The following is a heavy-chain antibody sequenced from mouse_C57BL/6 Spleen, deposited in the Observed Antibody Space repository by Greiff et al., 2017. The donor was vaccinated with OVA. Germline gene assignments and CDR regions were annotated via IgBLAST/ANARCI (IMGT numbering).Heavy chain of an antibody. CDR2: LYPGDGDT. CDR3: AHHYYGSSYYAMDY. V-gene: IGHV1-80*01. D-gene: IGHD1-1*01. Sequence: QVQLQQSGAELVKPGASVKISCKASGYAFSSYWMNWVKQRPGKGLEWIGQLYPGDGDTNYNGKFKGKATLTADKSSSTAYMQLSSLTSEDSAVYFCAHHYYGSSYYAMDYWGQGTSVTVSS. CDR1: GYAFSSYW. J-gene: IGHJ4*01.